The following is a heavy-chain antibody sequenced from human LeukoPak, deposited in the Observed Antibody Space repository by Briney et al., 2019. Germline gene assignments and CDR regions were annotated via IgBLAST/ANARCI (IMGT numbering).Heavy chain of an antibody. D-gene: IGHD3-22*01. Sequence: GRSLRLSCAASGFRFSDYTMNWVRQAPGKGLEWVSHISSTSTTIYYADSVKGRFTISRDNAKNSLYLQMNSLRDEDTAVYYCARMTSYYYPIWGQGTMVTVSS. CDR2: ISSTSTTI. V-gene: IGHV3-48*02. CDR1: GFRFSDYT. J-gene: IGHJ3*02. CDR3: ARMTSYYYPI.